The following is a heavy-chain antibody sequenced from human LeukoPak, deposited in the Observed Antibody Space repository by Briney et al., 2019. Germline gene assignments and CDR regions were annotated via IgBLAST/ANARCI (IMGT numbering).Heavy chain of an antibody. CDR2: VDPNSGGT. CDR1: GYTFTGNY. Sequence: ASVKVSCKASGYTFTGNYMHWVRQAPGQGLEWMGWVDPNSGGTNYAQKFQGRVTMTRDTSISTAYMELSRLRSDDTAVYYCAANYDSSGYYYEDAFDIWGQGTMVTVSS. J-gene: IGHJ3*02. CDR3: AANYDSSGYYYEDAFDI. V-gene: IGHV1-2*02. D-gene: IGHD3-22*01.